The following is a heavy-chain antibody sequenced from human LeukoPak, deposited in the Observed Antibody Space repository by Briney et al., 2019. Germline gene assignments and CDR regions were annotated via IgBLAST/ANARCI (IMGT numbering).Heavy chain of an antibody. J-gene: IGHJ4*02. CDR3: AKKGLTVTTYYFDY. CDR2: ISGSGGST. D-gene: IGHD4-17*01. CDR1: RFTFSSYG. V-gene: IGHV3-23*01. Sequence: GGSLRLSCAASRFTFSSYGMNWVRQAPGKGLEWVSAISGSGGSTYYADSVKGRFTISRDNSKNTLYLQMNSLRAEDTAVYYCAKKGLTVTTYYFDYWGQGTLVTVSS.